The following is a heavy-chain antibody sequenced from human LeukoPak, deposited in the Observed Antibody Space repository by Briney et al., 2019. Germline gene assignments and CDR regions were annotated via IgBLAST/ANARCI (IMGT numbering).Heavy chain of an antibody. CDR2: IDWDDDK. CDR1: GFSLSTSGVG. V-gene: IGHV2-70*11. Sequence: SGPTLVKPTQILTLTCTFSGFSLSTSGVGVGWIRQPPGKALEWLARIDWDDDKYYSTSLKTRLTISKDTSKNQVVLTMTNMDPVDTATYYCARIRGEDTAMAGYYYYGMDVWGQGTTVTVSS. CDR3: ARIRGEDTAMAGYYYYGMDV. D-gene: IGHD5-18*01. J-gene: IGHJ6*02.